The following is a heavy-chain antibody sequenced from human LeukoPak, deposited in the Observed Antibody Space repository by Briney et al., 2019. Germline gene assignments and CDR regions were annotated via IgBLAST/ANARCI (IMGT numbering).Heavy chain of an antibody. Sequence: SETLSQTFAVYGDSFSCYYRGWVRQPPGKGLELNGEIHHSGTINYNPSLKRRVTILVDTSKNQFSLNLSPVTAADKAVYYCARGVEYYYDSSGYYYWGQGTLVTVSS. CDR1: GDSFSCYY. J-gene: IGHJ4*02. CDR3: ARGVEYYYDSSGYYY. D-gene: IGHD3-22*01. V-gene: IGHV4-34*01. CDR2: IHHSGTI.